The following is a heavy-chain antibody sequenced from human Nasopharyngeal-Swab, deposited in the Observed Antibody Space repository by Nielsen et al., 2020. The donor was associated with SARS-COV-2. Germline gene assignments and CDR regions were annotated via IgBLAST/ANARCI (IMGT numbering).Heavy chain of an antibody. CDR2: TYYRSTWYS. CDR3: ARRQQLDNYYGVDV. V-gene: IGHV6-1*01. Sequence: WIRQSPSRGLEWLGRTYYRSTWYSDYAESVRSRITINPDTSKNQLSLQLNSVTPDDTAIYYCARRQQLDNYYGVDVWGQGTAVTVSS. D-gene: IGHD6-13*01. J-gene: IGHJ6*02.